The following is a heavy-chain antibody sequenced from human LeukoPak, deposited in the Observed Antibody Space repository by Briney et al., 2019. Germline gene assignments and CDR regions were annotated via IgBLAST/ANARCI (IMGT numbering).Heavy chain of an antibody. J-gene: IGHJ4*02. D-gene: IGHD3-16*02. Sequence: ASVKVSCKASGYTFTSYGISWVRQAPGQGLEWMGGIIPIFGTANYAQKFQGRVTITADESTSTAYMELSSLRSEDTAVYYCARGLSGRGDYDYVWGSYRFRGYYFDYWGQGTLVTVSS. CDR2: IIPIFGTA. CDR1: GYTFTSYG. CDR3: ARGLSGRGDYDYVWGSYRFRGYYFDY. V-gene: IGHV1-69*13.